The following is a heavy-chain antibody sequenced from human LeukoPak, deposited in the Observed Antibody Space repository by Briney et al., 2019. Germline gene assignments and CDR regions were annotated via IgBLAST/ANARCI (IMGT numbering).Heavy chain of an antibody. V-gene: IGHV4-31*03. J-gene: IGHJ4*02. CDR1: GGSVSSGAYY. Sequence: PSETLSLTCTVSGGSVSSGAYYRSWIRQHPGKGLEWIGYIYYSGSTYYNPSLKSRVTISVDTSKNQFSLRLSSVTAADTAVYYCAREVLDILTGYPQYYFDYWGQGTLVTVSS. CDR2: IYYSGST. D-gene: IGHD3-9*01. CDR3: AREVLDILTGYPQYYFDY.